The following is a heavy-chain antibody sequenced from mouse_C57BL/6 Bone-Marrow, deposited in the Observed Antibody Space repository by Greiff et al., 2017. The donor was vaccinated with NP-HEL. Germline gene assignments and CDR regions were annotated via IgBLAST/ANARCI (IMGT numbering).Heavy chain of an antibody. J-gene: IGHJ4*01. D-gene: IGHD2-3*01. V-gene: IGHV1-9*01. CDR3: ARSGWLLRESAMDY. Sequence: VQLQQSGAELMKPGASVKLSCKATGYTFTGYWIEWVKQRPGHGLEWIGEILPGSGSTNYNAKFKGKATFTADTSSNTAYMQLSSLTTEDSAIYYCARSGWLLRESAMDYWGQGTSVTVSS. CDR1: GYTFTGYW. CDR2: ILPGSGST.